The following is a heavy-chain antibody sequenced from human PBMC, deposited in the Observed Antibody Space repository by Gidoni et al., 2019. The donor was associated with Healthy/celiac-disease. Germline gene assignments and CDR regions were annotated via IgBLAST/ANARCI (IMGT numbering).Heavy chain of an antibody. CDR2: IYYSGST. Sequence: QLQLQESGPGLVKPSETLSLTCTVSGDSISSSSYYWGWIRQPPGKGLEWIGSIYYSGSTYYNPSLKSRVTISVDTSKNQFSLKLSSVTAADTAVYYCARIFGGNSDYWGQGTLVTVSS. V-gene: IGHV4-39*01. CDR3: ARIFGGNSDY. CDR1: GDSISSSSYY. D-gene: IGHD2-15*01. J-gene: IGHJ4*02.